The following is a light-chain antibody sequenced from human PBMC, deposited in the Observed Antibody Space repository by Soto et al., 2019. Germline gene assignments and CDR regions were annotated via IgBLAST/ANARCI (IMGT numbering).Light chain of an antibody. CDR2: RAS. CDR3: QQYNNWPRAT. J-gene: IGKJ4*01. Sequence: IVMTQSRATLSVSRGERATLSCRSSESINSNLAWYQQKPGQAPRLLMFRASIRAAGFPARFSGSGSGTEFNITISSLQSDDSAVYYCQQYNNWPRATFGGGTKVDIK. V-gene: IGKV3-15*01. CDR1: ESINSN.